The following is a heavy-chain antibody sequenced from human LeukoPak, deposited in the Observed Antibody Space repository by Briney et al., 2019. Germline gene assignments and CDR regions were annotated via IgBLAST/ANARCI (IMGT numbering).Heavy chain of an antibody. CDR3: ARLYSSSWNYFDY. V-gene: IGHV4-4*02. Sequence: SETLSLTCAVSGGSVSSSNWWSWVRQPPGKGLEWIGEIYHSGSTNYNPSLKSRVTISVDKSKNQFSLKMSSVTAADTAVYYCARLYSSSWNYFDYWGQGTLVTVSS. D-gene: IGHD6-13*01. CDR1: GGSVSSSNW. CDR2: IYHSGST. J-gene: IGHJ4*02.